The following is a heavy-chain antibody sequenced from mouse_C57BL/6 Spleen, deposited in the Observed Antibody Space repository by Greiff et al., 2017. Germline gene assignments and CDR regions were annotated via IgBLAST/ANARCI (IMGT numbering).Heavy chain of an antibody. D-gene: IGHD2-4*01. V-gene: IGHV1-52*01. CDR1: GYTFTSYW. CDR2: IDPSDSET. J-gene: IGHJ4*01. Sequence: VQLQQPGAELVRPGSSVKLSCKASGYTFTSYWMHWVKQRPIQGLEWIGNIDPSDSETHYNQKFKDKATLTVDKSSSTAYMQLSSLTSEDSAVYYCARDIYYDYDGGEAMDYWGQGTSVTVSS. CDR3: ARDIYYDYDGGEAMDY.